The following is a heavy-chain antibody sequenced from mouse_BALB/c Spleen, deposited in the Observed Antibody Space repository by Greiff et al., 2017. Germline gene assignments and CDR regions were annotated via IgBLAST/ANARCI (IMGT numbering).Heavy chain of an antibody. CDR1: GFNIKDTY. CDR2: IDPANGNT. Sequence: VQLQQSGAELVKPGASVKLSCTASGFNIKDTYMHWVKQRPEQGLEWIGRIDPANGNTKYDPKFQGKATITADTSSNTAYLQLSSLTSEDTAVYYCARASANWDYFDYWGQGTTLTVSS. D-gene: IGHD4-1*01. J-gene: IGHJ2*01. CDR3: ARASANWDYFDY. V-gene: IGHV14-3*02.